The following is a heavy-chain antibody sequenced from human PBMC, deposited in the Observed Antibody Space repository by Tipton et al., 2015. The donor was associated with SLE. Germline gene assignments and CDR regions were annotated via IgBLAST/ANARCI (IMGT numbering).Heavy chain of an antibody. Sequence: GLVKPSDSLSLTCTVSGGSINAASYYWAWIRQAPGKRLEWIGNVYSSGSAYYNPSLKSRVTISIDTSKSQFSLRLTSLTAADSAVYYCARDLNSAHDNRGAFDVWGRGTLVTVSS. D-gene: IGHD3-10*01. CDR3: ARDLNSAHDNRGAFDV. J-gene: IGHJ3*01. CDR2: VYSSGSA. CDR1: GGSINAASYY. V-gene: IGHV4-39*07.